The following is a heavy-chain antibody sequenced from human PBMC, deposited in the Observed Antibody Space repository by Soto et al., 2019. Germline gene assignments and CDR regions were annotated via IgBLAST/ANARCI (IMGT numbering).Heavy chain of an antibody. CDR3: ATMPRIVGATFDY. CDR1: GYTLTELS. J-gene: IGHJ4*02. Sequence: ASVKVSCKVSGYTLTELSMHWVRQAPGKGLEWMGGFDPEDGETIYAQKFQGRVTMTEDTSTDTAYVELSSLRSEDTAVYYCATMPRIVGATFDYWGQGTLVTVSS. CDR2: FDPEDGET. V-gene: IGHV1-24*01. D-gene: IGHD1-26*01.